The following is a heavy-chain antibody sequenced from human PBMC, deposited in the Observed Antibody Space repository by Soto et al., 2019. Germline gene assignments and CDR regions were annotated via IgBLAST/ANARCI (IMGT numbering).Heavy chain of an antibody. Sequence: ASVKVSCKASGYMFTSYGISWVRQAPGQGLEWMGWISAHTGNTKNAQKFQGRVTITTDKSTSTAYMELSSLRSEDTAVYYCAREGLVLVPTTVNSDYYYYAMDVWGQGTTVTVSS. CDR3: AREGLVLVPTTVNSDYYYYAMDV. CDR1: GYMFTSYG. J-gene: IGHJ6*02. V-gene: IGHV1-18*01. D-gene: IGHD2-2*01. CDR2: ISAHTGNT.